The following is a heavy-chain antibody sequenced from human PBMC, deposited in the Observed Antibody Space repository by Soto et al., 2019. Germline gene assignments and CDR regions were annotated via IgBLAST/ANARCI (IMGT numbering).Heavy chain of an antibody. Sequence: EVQLVESGGGLVQPGGSLRLSCAASGFTFSSHDMHWVRQGTGKGLEWVSGVDTAGGTYYSVSVKGRFTISRDNAKNSLYLQMNSLGATDTTVYYCAREIPSPGNWYFDLWGRGTLVTVSS. D-gene: IGHD2-2*01. V-gene: IGHV3-13*04. CDR3: AREIPSPGNWYFDL. J-gene: IGHJ2*01. CDR2: VDTAGGT. CDR1: GFTFSSHD.